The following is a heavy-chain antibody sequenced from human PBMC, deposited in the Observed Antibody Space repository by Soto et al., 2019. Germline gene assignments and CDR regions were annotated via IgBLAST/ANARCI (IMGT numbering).Heavy chain of an antibody. V-gene: IGHV4-39*01. J-gene: IGHJ4*02. CDR2: ITNNGGT. D-gene: IGHD2-2*01. Sequence: AETLSLTCSVSGLSISRSSYNWGWIRQSPGEGLEWIASITNNGGTQYNPSLKSRVTIFVDTSKNEFSLKVTSVTAADTGVYFCASRYAPSEFDHWGQGSLVTVSS. CDR1: GLSISRSSYN. CDR3: ASRYAPSEFDH.